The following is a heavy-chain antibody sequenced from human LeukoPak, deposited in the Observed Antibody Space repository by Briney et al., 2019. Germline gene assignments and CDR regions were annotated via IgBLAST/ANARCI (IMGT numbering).Heavy chain of an antibody. CDR2: ISAYNGNT. Sequence: GASVKVXCXASGYTFTSYGISWVRQAPGQGLEWMGWISAYNGNTNYAQKLQGRVTMTTDTSTSTAYMELRSLRSDDTAVYYCARALRTYYDSSGYHYWGQGTLVTVSS. CDR1: GYTFTSYG. CDR3: ARALRTYYDSSGYHY. V-gene: IGHV1-18*01. D-gene: IGHD3-22*01. J-gene: IGHJ4*02.